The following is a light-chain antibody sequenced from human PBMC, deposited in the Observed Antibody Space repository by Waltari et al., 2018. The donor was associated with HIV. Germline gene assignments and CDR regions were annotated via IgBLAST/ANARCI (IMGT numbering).Light chain of an antibody. V-gene: IGKV5-2*01. CDR1: QDIDDD. Sequence: ETTLTQSPPFISATPGGKVNISCKVSQDIDDDLNWYQQRPGGIIVAIIKEATTRLRGIPPRFSGSGYGTDFTLTINNMESEDAAYYFCLQHDNFPYTFGRGTKLEIK. J-gene: IGKJ2*01. CDR2: EAT. CDR3: LQHDNFPYT.